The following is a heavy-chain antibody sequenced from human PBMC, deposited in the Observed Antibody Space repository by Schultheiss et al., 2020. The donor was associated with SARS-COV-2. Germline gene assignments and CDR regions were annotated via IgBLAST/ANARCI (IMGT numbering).Heavy chain of an antibody. Sequence: GGSLRLSCAASGFTFSSYGMHWVRQAPGKGLEWVAVIWYDGSNKYYADSVKGRFTISRDNSKNTLYLQMNSLRAEDTAVYYCAKVPSWYYYDSSGYPDYFDYWGQGTLVTVSS. CDR2: IWYDGSNK. CDR1: GFTFSSYG. D-gene: IGHD3-22*01. V-gene: IGHV3-33*06. J-gene: IGHJ4*02. CDR3: AKVPSWYYYDSSGYPDYFDY.